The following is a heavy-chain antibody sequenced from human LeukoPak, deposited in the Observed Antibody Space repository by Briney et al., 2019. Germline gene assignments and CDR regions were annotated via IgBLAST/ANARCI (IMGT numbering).Heavy chain of an antibody. CDR3: ARVGDHFHWNLDL. Sequence: GGSLRLSCAASGFTVSTYYMNWVRQAPGKGLEWVSIIYSGGTTYYADSVKGRFTISRDTSKNTLSLQMSSLRAEDTAVYFCARVGDHFHWNLDLWGHGTLVIVSS. CDR2: IYSGGTT. D-gene: IGHD3-3*02. CDR1: GFTVSTYY. J-gene: IGHJ2*01. V-gene: IGHV3-53*01.